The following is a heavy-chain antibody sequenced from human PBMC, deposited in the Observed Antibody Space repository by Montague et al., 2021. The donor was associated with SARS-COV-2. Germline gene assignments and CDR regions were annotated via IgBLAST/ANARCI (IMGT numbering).Heavy chain of an antibody. J-gene: IGHJ4*02. CDR2: IYLSGFT. V-gene: IGHV4-4*02. CDR1: DVSLNTSTW. D-gene: IGHD3/OR15-3a*01. CDR3: ARGGLGDRGFDY. Sequence: SETLSLTCVVSDVSLNTSTWWSWVRQSPGKGLEWVGEIYLSGFTHYNPSVKSRVSISLDDSRSQFSLRLTSVTAADTAVYFCARGGLGDRGFDYWGQGTLVTVSS.